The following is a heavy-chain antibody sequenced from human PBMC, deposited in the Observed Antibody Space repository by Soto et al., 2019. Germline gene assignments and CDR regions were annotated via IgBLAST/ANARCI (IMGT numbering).Heavy chain of an antibody. J-gene: IGHJ5*02. CDR1: GFTFSDYY. CDR3: AREGITLGLLYFDWLFPFDP. Sequence: QVQLVESGGGLVKPGGSLRLSCAASGFTFSDYYMSWIRQAPGKGLEWVSYISSSGSTIYYADSVKGRFTISRDNPKNSLYLQMNSLRAEDTAVYYCAREGITLGLLYFDWLFPFDPWGQGTLVTVSS. V-gene: IGHV3-11*01. CDR2: ISSSGSTI. D-gene: IGHD3-9*01.